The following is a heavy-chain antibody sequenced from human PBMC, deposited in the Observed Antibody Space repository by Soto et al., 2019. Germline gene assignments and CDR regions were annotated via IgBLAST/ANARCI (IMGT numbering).Heavy chain of an antibody. D-gene: IGHD1-26*01. CDR2: ISSSGGST. CDR3: AKERWEGSGMDV. V-gene: IGHV3-23*01. Sequence: EVQLLESGGGLVQPGGSLRLSCAASGFTFNNYAMSWVRQAPGKGLEWVSTISSSGGSTYYADSVKGRFTISRDNSKNTLYLQMNSLRAEDTAVYYCAKERWEGSGMDVWGQGPTVTVSS. J-gene: IGHJ6*02. CDR1: GFTFNNYA.